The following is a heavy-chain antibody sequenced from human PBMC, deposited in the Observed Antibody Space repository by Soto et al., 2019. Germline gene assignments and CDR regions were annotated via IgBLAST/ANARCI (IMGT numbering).Heavy chain of an antibody. CDR3: ASRVRIDAFDI. Sequence: QVQLQESGPGLVKPSETQSLTCTVSSGSISRYYWTWIRQPPGKGLEWIGYISYSGSTNYNPSLKSRVTISADTSKNQFSLKLSSVTAADTAVYYCASRVRIDAFDIWGQGTMVTVSS. D-gene: IGHD1-1*01. V-gene: IGHV4-59*08. CDR1: SGSISRYY. CDR2: ISYSGST. J-gene: IGHJ3*02.